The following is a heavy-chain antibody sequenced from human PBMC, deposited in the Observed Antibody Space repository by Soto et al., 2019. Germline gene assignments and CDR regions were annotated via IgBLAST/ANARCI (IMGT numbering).Heavy chain of an antibody. CDR2: IYHSGST. V-gene: IGHV4-59*04. Sequence: SETLSLTCTVSGGSISSYYWSWIRQPPGKGLEWIGYIYHSGSTYYNPSPQSRVTISIDTSKNQFSLKLSSVTATDTAVYYCASQHYYDSSGYYVVYWGQGTLVTVSS. J-gene: IGHJ4*02. D-gene: IGHD3-22*01. CDR1: GGSISSYY. CDR3: ASQHYYDSSGYYVVY.